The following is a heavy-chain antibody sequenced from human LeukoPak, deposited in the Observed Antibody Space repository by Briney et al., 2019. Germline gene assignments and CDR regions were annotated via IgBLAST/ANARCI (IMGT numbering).Heavy chain of an antibody. CDR3: ARYSHSDYGMDV. D-gene: IGHD1-26*01. CDR2: IIPIFGTA. V-gene: IGHV1-69*13. Sequence: SVKVSCKASGGTFSSYAISWVRQAPGQGLEWMGGIIPIFGTANYAQKFQGRVTITADESTSTAYMELSSLRSEDTAVYYCARYSHSDYGMDVWGQGTTVTVSS. CDR1: GGTFSSYA. J-gene: IGHJ6*02.